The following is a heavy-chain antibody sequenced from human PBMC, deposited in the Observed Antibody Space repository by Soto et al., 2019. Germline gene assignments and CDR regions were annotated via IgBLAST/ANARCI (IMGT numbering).Heavy chain of an antibody. CDR2: IFTRDSET. D-gene: IGHD3-10*01. J-gene: IGHJ5*02. V-gene: IGHV5-51*01. Sequence: LKISCKGPGHLFTNHWIVWVRQTPGKGLEWMGLIFTRDSETKTSPSFQGHVSFSVDNSINTVYLQWTSLKTTDTGIYFCARGYFDSGHGYDLWGQGTLVTVSS. CDR3: ARGYFDSGHGYDL. CDR1: GHLFTNHW.